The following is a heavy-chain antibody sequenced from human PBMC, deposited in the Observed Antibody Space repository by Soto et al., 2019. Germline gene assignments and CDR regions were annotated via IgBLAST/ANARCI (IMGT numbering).Heavy chain of an antibody. CDR2: IIPIFGTA. J-gene: IGHJ4*02. Sequence: GASVKVSCKASGCTFSIYAISWVRQAPGQGLEWMGGIIPIFGTANYAQKFQGRVKITADESTSTAYMELRSLRSEDTALSYCATDHCRRYFDYWGQGTLVTVSS. V-gene: IGHV1-69*13. CDR1: GCTFSIYA. D-gene: IGHD2-21*01. CDR3: ATDHCRRYFDY.